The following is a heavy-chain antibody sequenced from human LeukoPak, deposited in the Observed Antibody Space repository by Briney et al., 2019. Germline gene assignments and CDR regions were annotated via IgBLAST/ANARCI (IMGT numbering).Heavy chain of an antibody. D-gene: IGHD3-10*01. CDR3: ARLDASLAHLSGSFPDY. CDR1: GGSISSHY. V-gene: IGHV4-59*11. CDR2: ISNSGST. J-gene: IGHJ4*02. Sequence: SETLSLTCTVSGGSISSHYWTWIRQSPVKGLEWIGDISNSGSTSYNPSLKSRVTISIDTSKNQFSLKLSSVTAADTAVYFCARLDASLAHLSGSFPDYWGQGALVTVSS.